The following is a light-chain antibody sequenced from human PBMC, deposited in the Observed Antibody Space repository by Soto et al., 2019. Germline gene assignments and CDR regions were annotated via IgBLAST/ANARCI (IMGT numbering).Light chain of an antibody. CDR1: QDVTTN. V-gene: IGKV3-15*01. J-gene: IGKJ1*01. CDR3: LQHNTYPLT. CDR2: DIS. Sequence: EISMTQFPAILSASPGGGATLSCRAAQDVTTNFAWYQLRRGQPPRLLIYDISTRATGVPARFSGSGSGTEFTLTISSLQPEDFATYYCLQHNTYPLTFGQGTKVDI.